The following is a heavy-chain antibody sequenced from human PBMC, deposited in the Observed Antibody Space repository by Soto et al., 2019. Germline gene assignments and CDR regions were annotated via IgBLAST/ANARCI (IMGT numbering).Heavy chain of an antibody. J-gene: IGHJ5*02. CDR3: ARGRPYYDILTGYYNLHNWFDP. V-gene: IGHV4-34*01. CDR1: VGSFSVYY. D-gene: IGHD3-9*01. CDR2: INHSGST. Sequence: AETLSLTCAVYVGSFSVYYWSWIRQPPGKGLDWIGEINHSGSTNYNPSLKSRVTISVDTSKNQFSLKLSSVTAADTAVYYCARGRPYYDILTGYYNLHNWFDPWGQGTMVTVSS.